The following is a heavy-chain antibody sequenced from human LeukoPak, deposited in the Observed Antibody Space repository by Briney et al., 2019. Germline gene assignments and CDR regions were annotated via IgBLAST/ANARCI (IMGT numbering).Heavy chain of an antibody. CDR2: IYYSGST. CDR1: GGSISSSSYY. D-gene: IGHD3-22*01. CDR3: ARQDSSGYFDY. J-gene: IGHJ4*02. Sequence: SETLSLTCTVSGGSISSSSYYWGWIRQPPGKGLEWIGSIYYSGSTYYNPSLKSRVTISVDTSKNQFSLKLSSVTAADTAVYYCARQDSSGYFDYWGQRTLVTVSS. V-gene: IGHV4-39*01.